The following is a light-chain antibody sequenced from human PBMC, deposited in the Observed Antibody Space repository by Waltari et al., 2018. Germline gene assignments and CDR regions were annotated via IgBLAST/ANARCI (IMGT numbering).Light chain of an antibody. CDR1: RSALGYYNF. J-gene: IGLJ2*01. V-gene: IGLV2-14*03. CDR3: ASYTSANTVL. CDR2: DVS. Sequence: QSGLTQPASVSGSPGQSITISCTGTRSALGYYNFVSWYQQHPGKAPKLMIFDVSRWPSGVSHRFSGSKSGNTASLTISGLQAEDEAAYYCASYTSANTVLFGGGTKVTVL.